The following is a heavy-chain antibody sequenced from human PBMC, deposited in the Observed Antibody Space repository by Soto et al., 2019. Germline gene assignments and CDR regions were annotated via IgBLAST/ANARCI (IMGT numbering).Heavy chain of an antibody. Sequence: PGGSLRLSCAASGFTFSSYAMSWVRQAPGKGLEWVSAISSNGGSTYYADSVKGRFTISRDNSKNTLYLQMSSLRAEDTAVYYCVKGMGAGWSSGSHAFDIWGQGTMVTVSS. CDR2: ISSNGGST. CDR1: GFTFSSYA. J-gene: IGHJ3*02. CDR3: VKGMGAGWSSGSHAFDI. V-gene: IGHV3-64D*06. D-gene: IGHD3-22*01.